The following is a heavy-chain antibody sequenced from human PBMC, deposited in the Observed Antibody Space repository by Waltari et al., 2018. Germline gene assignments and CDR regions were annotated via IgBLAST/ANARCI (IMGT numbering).Heavy chain of an antibody. CDR3: ARLLRWREDAFDI. J-gene: IGHJ3*02. V-gene: IGHV4-38-2*01. CDR1: GYSISSGYY. CDR2: IYHSGST. Sequence: QVQLQESGPGLVKPSETLSLTCAVSGYSISSGYYWGWIRQPPGKGLEWIGSIYHSGSTYYNPSLKSRVTRSVDTSKNQCSLKLSSVTAADTAVYYCARLLRWREDAFDIWGQGTMVIVSS. D-gene: IGHD3-3*01.